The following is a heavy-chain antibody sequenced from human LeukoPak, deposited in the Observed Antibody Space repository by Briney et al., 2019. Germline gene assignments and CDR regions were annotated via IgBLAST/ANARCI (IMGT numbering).Heavy chain of an antibody. CDR3: ARDIDSSSSDFDY. CDR2: ITLDGIST. CDR1: GFPFRSYA. D-gene: IGHD6-6*01. V-gene: IGHV3-64*01. Sequence: GGSLRLSCAASGFPFRSYAMHWVRQAPGKGLEYVSAITLDGISTYYANSVKGRFTISRDNSKNTLYLQMGSLRAEDMAVYYCARDIDSSSSDFDYWGQGTLVTVSS. J-gene: IGHJ4*02.